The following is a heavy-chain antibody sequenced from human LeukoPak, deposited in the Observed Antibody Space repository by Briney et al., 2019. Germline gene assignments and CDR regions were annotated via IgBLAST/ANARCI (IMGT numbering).Heavy chain of an antibody. J-gene: IGHJ6*02. V-gene: IGHV1-46*01. D-gene: IGHD3-10*01. Sequence: ASVKVSCKASGYTFTSYYMHWVRQAPGQGLEWMGIINPSGGSTSYAQKFQGRVTMTRDTSISTAYMELSRLRSDDTAVYYCARDMVRGVIITRPYYYGMDVWGQGTTVTVSS. CDR3: ARDMVRGVIITRPYYYGMDV. CDR1: GYTFTSYY. CDR2: INPSGGST.